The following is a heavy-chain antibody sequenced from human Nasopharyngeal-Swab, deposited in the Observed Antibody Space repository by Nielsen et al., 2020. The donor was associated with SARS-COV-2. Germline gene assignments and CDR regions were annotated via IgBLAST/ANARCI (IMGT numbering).Heavy chain of an antibody. J-gene: IGHJ4*02. V-gene: IGHV4-39*01. CDR2: IYYSGST. Sequence: SETLSLTGTVSGGSISSSSYYWGWIRQPPGKGLEWIGSIYYSGSTYYNPSLKSRVTISVDTSKNQFSLKLSSVTAADTAVYYCARPRADYYDSSGYWGQGTLVTVSS. CDR1: GGSISSSSYY. D-gene: IGHD3-22*01. CDR3: ARPRADYYDSSGY.